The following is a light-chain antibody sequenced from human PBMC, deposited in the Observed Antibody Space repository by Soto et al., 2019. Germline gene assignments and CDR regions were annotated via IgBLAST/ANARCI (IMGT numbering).Light chain of an antibody. CDR2: GAS. CDR3: QQYGSDLGGT. V-gene: IGKV3-20*01. Sequence: EIVLTQSPGTLSLSPGERATLSCRANQSVSSSYLAWYQHKPGQAPRLLIYGASSRATGIPDRFSGSGSGTDFTLTISRREPADFAVYYFQQYGSDLGGTFGPGTKVDIK. J-gene: IGKJ3*01. CDR1: QSVSSSY.